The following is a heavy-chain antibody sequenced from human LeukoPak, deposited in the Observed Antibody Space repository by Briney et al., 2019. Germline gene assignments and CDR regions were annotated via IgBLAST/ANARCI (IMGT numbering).Heavy chain of an antibody. J-gene: IGHJ5*02. CDR2: INHSGST. Sequence: PSETLSLTCAVYGGSFSGYYWSWIRQPPGKGLEWIGEINHSGSTNYNPSLKSRVTISVDTSKNQFSLKLSSVTAADTAVYYCARRVRAVLLWFGESQARDWLDPWGQGTLVTVSS. CDR3: ARRVRAVLLWFGESQARDWLDP. CDR1: GGSFSGYY. V-gene: IGHV4-34*01. D-gene: IGHD3-10*01.